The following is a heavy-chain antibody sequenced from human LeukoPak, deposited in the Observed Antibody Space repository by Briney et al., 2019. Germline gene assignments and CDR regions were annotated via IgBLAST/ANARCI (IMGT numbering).Heavy chain of an antibody. CDR3: AKAPLYDILTGYSHFDY. D-gene: IGHD3-9*01. V-gene: IGHV3-23*01. Sequence: GGSLRLSCEASEFTLSSYAMNWVRQAPGKGLEWVSIISSSGGSIYYADSVKGRFTISRDNSKNTLYLQMNSLRAEDTAVYYCAKAPLYDILTGYSHFDYWGQGTLVTVSS. J-gene: IGHJ4*02. CDR2: ISSSGGSI. CDR1: EFTLSSYA.